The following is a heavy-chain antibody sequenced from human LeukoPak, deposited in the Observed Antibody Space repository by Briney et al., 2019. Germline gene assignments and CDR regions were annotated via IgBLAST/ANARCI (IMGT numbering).Heavy chain of an antibody. CDR3: AREKPAARWFDP. D-gene: IGHD1-14*01. CDR1: GYTFTSYY. CDR2: IYPSGDTI. Sequence: APVKVSCKASGYTFTSYYIHWVRQAPGQGLEWMGIIYPSGDTILYAQKFQGRVTMTRDTSTSTMYVEVSSLTSEDTAVYYCAREKPAARWFDPWGQGTLVTVSS. J-gene: IGHJ5*02. V-gene: IGHV1-46*01.